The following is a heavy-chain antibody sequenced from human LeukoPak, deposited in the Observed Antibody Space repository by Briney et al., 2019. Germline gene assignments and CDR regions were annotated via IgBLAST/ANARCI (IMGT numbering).Heavy chain of an antibody. CDR2: ISSSSSYI. J-gene: IGHJ4*02. CDR1: EFTFSSYS. D-gene: IGHD1-1*01. CDR3: ARESWNDSPYFDY. V-gene: IGHV3-21*01. Sequence: GGSLRLSCAASEFTFSSYSMNWVRRAPGKGLEWVSSISSSSSYIYYADSVKGRFTISRDNAKNSLSLQMNSLRAEDTAVYYCARESWNDSPYFDYWGQGTLVTVSS.